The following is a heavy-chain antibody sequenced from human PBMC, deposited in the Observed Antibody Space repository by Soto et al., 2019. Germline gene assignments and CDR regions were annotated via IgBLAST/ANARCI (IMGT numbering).Heavy chain of an antibody. D-gene: IGHD3-3*01. Sequence: GGYLIVSCAASGFTFSTYGLHWVRPAPGRGLEWVAVISYDGSNEYYADSVKGRFTISRDNSKNTPYLQMNSLRAEDTAVYYCAKDRTERGFLNSHYCGQGT. CDR3: AKDRTERGFLNSHY. CDR1: GFTFSTYG. J-gene: IGHJ4*02. CDR2: ISYDGSNE. V-gene: IGHV3-30*18.